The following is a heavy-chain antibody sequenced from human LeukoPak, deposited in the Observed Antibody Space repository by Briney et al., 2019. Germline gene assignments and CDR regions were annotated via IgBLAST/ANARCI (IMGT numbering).Heavy chain of an antibody. J-gene: IGHJ4*02. CDR3: ARDMGGYYYDSSGYV. CDR2: ISAHNGNT. Sequence: ASVKVSCKASGYTFTSYGISWVRQAPGQGLEWMGWISAHNGNTNYAQKLQGRVTMTTDTSTSTAYMELRSLRSDDTAVYYCARDMGGYYYDSSGYVWGQGTLVTVSS. CDR1: GYTFTSYG. D-gene: IGHD3-22*01. V-gene: IGHV1-18*01.